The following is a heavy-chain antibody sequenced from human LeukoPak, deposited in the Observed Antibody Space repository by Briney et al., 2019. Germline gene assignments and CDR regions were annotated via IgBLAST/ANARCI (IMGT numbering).Heavy chain of an antibody. J-gene: IGHJ3*02. V-gene: IGHV3-30-3*01. CDR2: ISYDGSNK. CDR1: GFTFSSYA. D-gene: IGHD4/OR15-4a*01. Sequence: GRSLRLPCAASGFTFSSYAMHWVRQAPGKGLEWVAVISYDGSNKYYADSVKGRFTISRDNSKNTLYLQMNSLRAEDTAVYYCAKDLTISSHDAFDIWGQGTMVTVSS. CDR3: AKDLTISSHDAFDI.